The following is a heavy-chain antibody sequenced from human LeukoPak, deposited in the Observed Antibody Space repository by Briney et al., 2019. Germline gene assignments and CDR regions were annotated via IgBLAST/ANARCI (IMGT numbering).Heavy chain of an antibody. V-gene: IGHV1-18*01. Sequence: ASVKVSCKASGYTFTSYGISWVRQAPGQGLEWMGWISAYNGNTNYAQKLQGRVTMTTDTSTSTAYMEVRSLRSDDTAVYYCARDPLYSSSWYVVPDYWGQGTLVTVSS. CDR2: ISAYNGNT. CDR3: ARDPLYSSSWYVVPDY. CDR1: GYTFTSYG. D-gene: IGHD6-13*01. J-gene: IGHJ4*02.